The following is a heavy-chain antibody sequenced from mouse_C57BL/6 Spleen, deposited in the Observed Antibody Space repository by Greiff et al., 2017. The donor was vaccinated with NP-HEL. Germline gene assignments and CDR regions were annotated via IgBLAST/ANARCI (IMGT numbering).Heavy chain of an antibody. CDR2: ISDGGSYT. J-gene: IGHJ2*01. V-gene: IGHV5-4*03. D-gene: IGHD3-2*02. Sequence: EVKLVESGGGLVKPGGSLKLSCAASGFTFSSYAMSWVRQTPEKRLEWVATISDGGSYTYYPDNVKGRFTISRDNAKTNLYLQMSHLKSEDTAMYYCARAQACFDYWGQGTTLTVSS. CDR3: ARAQACFDY. CDR1: GFTFSSYA.